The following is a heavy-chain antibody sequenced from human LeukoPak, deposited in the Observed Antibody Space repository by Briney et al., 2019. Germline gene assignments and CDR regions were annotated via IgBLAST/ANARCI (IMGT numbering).Heavy chain of an antibody. V-gene: IGHV3-53*01. CDR1: GFTVNSNY. Sequence: PGGSLRLSCAASGFTVNSNYMSWVRQAPGKGLEWVSVMYSGGSTYYADSVKGRFTISRDNSKNTLYLQMNSLRAEDTAVYYCARARSTLRYFDCLSFDYWGQGTLVTVSS. J-gene: IGHJ4*02. CDR2: MYSGGST. CDR3: ARARSTLRYFDCLSFDY. D-gene: IGHD3-9*01.